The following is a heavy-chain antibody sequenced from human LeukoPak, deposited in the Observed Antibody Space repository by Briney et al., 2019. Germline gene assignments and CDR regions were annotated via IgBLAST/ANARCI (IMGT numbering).Heavy chain of an antibody. Sequence: SETLSLTCTVSGGSISSYYWSWIRQPAGKGLEWIGRIYTSGSTNYNPSLKSRVTMSVDTSKNQFSLKLSSVTAADTAAYYCAREYCSSTSCYSGDAFDIWGQGTMVTVSS. J-gene: IGHJ3*02. CDR3: AREYCSSTSCYSGDAFDI. D-gene: IGHD2-2*01. CDR2: IYTSGST. CDR1: GGSISSYY. V-gene: IGHV4-4*07.